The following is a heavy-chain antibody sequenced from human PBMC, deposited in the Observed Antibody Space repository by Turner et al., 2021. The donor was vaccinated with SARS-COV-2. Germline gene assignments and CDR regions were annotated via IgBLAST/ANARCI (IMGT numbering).Heavy chain of an antibody. CDR1: GFTFSSYS. CDR2: MTSSSSDI. V-gene: IGHV3-21*01. CDR3: ATIAAAGSAVYNYDGMDV. J-gene: IGHJ6*02. D-gene: IGHD6-13*01. Sequence: EVQLVESGGGMVKPAGSLRLSCAASGFTFSSYSMNWVRQAPGKGLEWVSAMTSSSSDIYNADSGKGRFTITRDNAKNSLYLQMNSLRAEDTAGYYGATIAAAGSAVYNYDGMDVWGQGTTVTVSS.